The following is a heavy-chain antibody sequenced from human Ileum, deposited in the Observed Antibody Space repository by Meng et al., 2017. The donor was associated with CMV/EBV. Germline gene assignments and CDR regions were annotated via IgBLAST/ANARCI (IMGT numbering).Heavy chain of an antibody. CDR3: APGGGLTIIDY. Sequence: GGSLRLSCAASGFTFSDYYINWIRQVPGKGLEWISYISLSGNNIFYADSVKGRFTVSRDNSKNSLYLQMNSLRAEDTAVYYCAPGGGLTIIDYWGQGTLGTVSS. V-gene: IGHV3-11*04. D-gene: IGHD4/OR15-4a*01. CDR1: GFTFSDYY. J-gene: IGHJ4*02. CDR2: ISLSGNNI.